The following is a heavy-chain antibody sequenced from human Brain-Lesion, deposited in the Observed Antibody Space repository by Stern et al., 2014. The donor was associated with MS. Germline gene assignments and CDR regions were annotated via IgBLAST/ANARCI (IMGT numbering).Heavy chain of an antibody. D-gene: IGHD2/OR15-2a*01. CDR2: VSYDGSNK. J-gene: IGHJ5*02. V-gene: IGHV3-30*18. CDR3: AKDRQYLTYFFDH. Sequence: VQLVESGGGVVKPGRPLRLSCVASGFTFGSCARHWVRQAPGKGLEWGAGVSYDGSNKYYADSVKGRFTISRDNSQNTLYMQMSSLRPEDTAVYYCAKDRQYLTYFFDHWGQGSLVTVSS. CDR1: GFTFGSCA.